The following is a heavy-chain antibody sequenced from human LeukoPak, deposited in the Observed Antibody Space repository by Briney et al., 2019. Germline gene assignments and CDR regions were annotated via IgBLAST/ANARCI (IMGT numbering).Heavy chain of an antibody. CDR1: GGSISSSNW. CDR3: AREYCSGGSCLGQLVFDI. J-gene: IGHJ3*02. CDR2: IYHSGST. V-gene: IGHV4-4*02. Sequence: PSGTLSLTCAVSGGSISSSNWWSWVRQPPGKGLEWIGEIYHSGSTNYNPSLKSRVTISVDKSKNQFSLKLSSVTAADTTVYYCAREYCSGGSCLGQLVFDIWGQGTMVTVSS. D-gene: IGHD2-15*01.